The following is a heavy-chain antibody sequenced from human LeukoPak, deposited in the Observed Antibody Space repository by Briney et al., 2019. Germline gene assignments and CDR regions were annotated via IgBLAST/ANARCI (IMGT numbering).Heavy chain of an antibody. CDR2: IIPIFGTA. CDR3: ASGLPRDGYNPEYYFDY. D-gene: IGHD5-24*01. CDR1: GYIFTNYY. V-gene: IGHV1-69*05. J-gene: IGHJ4*02. Sequence: GASVKVSCKASGYIFTNYYMHWVRQAPGQGLEWMGGIIPIFGTANYAQKFQGRVTITTDESTSTAYMELSSPRSEDTAVYYCASGLPRDGYNPEYYFDYWGQGTLVTVSS.